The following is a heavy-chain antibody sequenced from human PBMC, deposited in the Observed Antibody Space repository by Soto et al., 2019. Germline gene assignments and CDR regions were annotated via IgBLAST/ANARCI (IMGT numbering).Heavy chain of an antibody. Sequence: ASVKVSCKASGGTFSSYAISWVRQAPGQGLEWMGGIIPIFGTANYAQKFQGRVTITADESTSTAYMELSSLRSEDTAVYYCASGLYYDILTGYDWFDPWGLGTLVTVSS. CDR2: IIPIFGTA. V-gene: IGHV1-69*13. CDR3: ASGLYYDILTGYDWFDP. J-gene: IGHJ5*02. D-gene: IGHD3-9*01. CDR1: GGTFSSYA.